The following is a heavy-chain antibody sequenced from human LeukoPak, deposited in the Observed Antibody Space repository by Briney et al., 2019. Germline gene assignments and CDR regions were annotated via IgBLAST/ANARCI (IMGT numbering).Heavy chain of an antibody. Sequence: ASVKVSCKASGGTFSRYAISWVRQAPRQGLEWMGGIIPIFGTANYAQKFQGRVTITADESTSTAYMEMSSLRSEDTAVYYCARALGQLCPRPMCSFDIWGQGTAVTVSS. J-gene: IGHJ3*02. D-gene: IGHD2-2*01. CDR1: GGTFSRYA. CDR3: ARALGQLCPRPMCSFDI. CDR2: IIPIFGTA. V-gene: IGHV1-69*13.